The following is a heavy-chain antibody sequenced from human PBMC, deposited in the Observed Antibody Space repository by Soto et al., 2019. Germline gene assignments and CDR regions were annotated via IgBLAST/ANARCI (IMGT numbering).Heavy chain of an antibody. J-gene: IGHJ4*02. Sequence: SETLSLTCAVYGGSFSGYYWSWIRQPPGKGLEWIGYIYYSGSTYYNPSLKSRVTISVDTSKNQFSLKLSSVTAADTAVYYCARDFEKSFDYWGQGTLVNVS. CDR1: GGSFSGYY. D-gene: IGHD3-9*01. CDR2: IYYSGST. CDR3: ARDFEKSFDY. V-gene: IGHV4-30-4*08.